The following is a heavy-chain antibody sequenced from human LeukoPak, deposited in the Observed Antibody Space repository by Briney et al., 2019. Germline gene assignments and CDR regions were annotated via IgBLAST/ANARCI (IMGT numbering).Heavy chain of an antibody. CDR2: ITGSGGST. V-gene: IGHV3-23*01. Sequence: GGSLRLSCAASGFTFSNYGLSWVRQAPGKGLEWVSGITGSGGSTYYADSVKGRFTISRDNSKNTLYLQMNSLRAEDTAVYYCARGSGDYWGQGTLVTVSS. CDR1: GFTFSNYG. D-gene: IGHD3-10*01. CDR3: ARGSGDY. J-gene: IGHJ4*02.